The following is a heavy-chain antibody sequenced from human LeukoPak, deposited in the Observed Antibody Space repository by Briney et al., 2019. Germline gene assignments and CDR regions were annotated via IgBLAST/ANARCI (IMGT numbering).Heavy chain of an antibody. J-gene: IGHJ4*02. Sequence: SQTLSLTCSVSGGSISSYHWSWIRQPPGKGLEWIGYIYYSGSTNYNPSLKSRVTMSVETSKNQFSLKLSSVTAADTAVYYCARGGRYWPFDYWGQGTLVTVSS. CDR3: ARGGRYWPFDY. V-gene: IGHV4-59*01. CDR2: IYYSGST. CDR1: GGSISSYH. D-gene: IGHD2-8*02.